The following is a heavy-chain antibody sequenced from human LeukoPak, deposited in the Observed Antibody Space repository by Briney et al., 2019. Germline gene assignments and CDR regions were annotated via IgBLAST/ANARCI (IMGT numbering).Heavy chain of an antibody. J-gene: IGHJ4*02. CDR1: GYTFTSYG. CDR2: ISAYNGNT. D-gene: IGHD3-22*01. CDR3: ALYMCSYYDSSGYLAIDY. Sequence: GASVKVSCKASGYTFTSYGISWVRQAPGQGPEWMGWISAYNGNTNYAQKLQGRVTMTTDTSTSTAYMELRSLRSDDTAVYYCALYMCSYYDSSGYLAIDYWGQGTLVTVSS. V-gene: IGHV1-18*01.